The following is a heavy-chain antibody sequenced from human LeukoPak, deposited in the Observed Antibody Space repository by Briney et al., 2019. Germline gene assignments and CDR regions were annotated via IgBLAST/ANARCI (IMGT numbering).Heavy chain of an antibody. J-gene: IGHJ4*02. CDR2: IWYDGSNK. V-gene: IGHV3-33*01. CDR1: GFTFSSYG. CDR3: AREGLMKQWQEVLDY. D-gene: IGHD6-19*01. Sequence: PGGSLRLSCAASGFTFSSYGMHWVRQAPGKGLEWVAVIWYDGSNKYYADSVKGRFTISRDNSKNTLYLQMNSLRAEDTAVYYCAREGLMKQWQEVLDYWGQGTLVTVSS.